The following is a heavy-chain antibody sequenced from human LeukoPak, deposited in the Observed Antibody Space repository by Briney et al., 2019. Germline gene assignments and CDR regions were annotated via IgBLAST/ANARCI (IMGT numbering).Heavy chain of an antibody. CDR2: IIPIFGTA. CDR1: GGTFSSYA. V-gene: IGHV1-69*05. D-gene: IGHD2-2*01. Sequence: AASVKVSCKASGGTFSSYAISWVRQAPGQGLEWMGGIIPIFGTANYAQKFQGRVTITTDESTSTAYMELSSLRSEDTAVYYCARTSRNGAAPEYWGQGTLVTVSS. CDR3: ARTSRNGAAPEY. J-gene: IGHJ4*02.